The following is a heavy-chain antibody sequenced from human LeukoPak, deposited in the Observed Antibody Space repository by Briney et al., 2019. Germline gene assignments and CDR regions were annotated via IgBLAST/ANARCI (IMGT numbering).Heavy chain of an antibody. D-gene: IGHD1-1*01. V-gene: IGHV4-30-4*08. CDR1: GASVSSGDYY. CDR3: ARRIATTANFDS. J-gene: IGHJ4*02. CDR2: IDYSGIT. Sequence: SQTLSLTCTVSGASVSSGDYYWSWVRQPPGKGLEWIGYIDYSGITFYNPSLKSRITMSIDSSRNQFSLKLTSVTAADTAVYYCARRIATTANFDSWGQGTLVTVSS.